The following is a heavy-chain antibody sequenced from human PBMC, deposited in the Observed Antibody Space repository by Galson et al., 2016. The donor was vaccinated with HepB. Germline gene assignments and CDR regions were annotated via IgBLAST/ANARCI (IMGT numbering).Heavy chain of an antibody. CDR1: GYSFTGLT. V-gene: IGHV1-3*01. Sequence: SVKVSCKVSGYSFTGLTVHWVRQAPGQRLEWMGWINAGNGNTKYSQKFQGRLTITRDTFVSTAYMELSSLTVEDTTVFFCTVPSGSVRFFASWGQGSLVTVSA. D-gene: IGHD3-3*01. CDR3: TVPSGSVRFFAS. J-gene: IGHJ5*02. CDR2: INAGNGNT.